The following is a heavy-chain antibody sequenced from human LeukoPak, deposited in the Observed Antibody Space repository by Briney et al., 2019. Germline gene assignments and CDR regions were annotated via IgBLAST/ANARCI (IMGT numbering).Heavy chain of an antibody. J-gene: IGHJ6*02. V-gene: IGHV3-30*18. CDR2: VSYDGTNK. CDR3: AKDLHYYVAMDV. CDR1: GFTFSSYG. D-gene: IGHD3-10*02. Sequence: GGSLRLSCAASGFTFSSYGMHWVRQAPGKGLEWVAVVSYDGTNKYYADSVKGRFTISRDNSKNTLYLQMSSLRAEDTAVYYGAKDLHYYVAMDVWGQGTAVTVSS.